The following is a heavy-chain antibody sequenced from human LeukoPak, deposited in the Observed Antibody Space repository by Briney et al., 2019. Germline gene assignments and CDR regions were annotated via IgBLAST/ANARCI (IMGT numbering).Heavy chain of an antibody. D-gene: IGHD1-14*01. CDR2: ISSSSSTI. CDR1: GFTFSSYS. J-gene: IGHJ4*02. Sequence: GGSLRLSCAASGFTFSSYSMNWVRQAPGKGLEWVSYISSSSSTIYYADSVKGRFTISRDNAKNSLYLQMNSLRAEDTAVYYCARAHSSRSPNFDYWGQGTLVTVSS. CDR3: ARAHSSRSPNFDY. V-gene: IGHV3-48*01.